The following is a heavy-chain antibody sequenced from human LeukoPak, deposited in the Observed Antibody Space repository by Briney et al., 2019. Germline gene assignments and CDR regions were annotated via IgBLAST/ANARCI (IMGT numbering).Heavy chain of an antibody. CDR1: GYTFTSYA. CDR2: INAGNGNT. Sequence: GASVKVSCKASGYTFTSYAMHWVRQAPGQRLEWMGWINAGNGNTKYSQKFQGRVTMTTDTSTSTAYMELRSLRSDDTAVYYCARRYCSSTSCSIYAFDIWGQGTMVTVSS. D-gene: IGHD2-2*01. CDR3: ARRYCSSTSCSIYAFDI. J-gene: IGHJ3*02. V-gene: IGHV1-3*01.